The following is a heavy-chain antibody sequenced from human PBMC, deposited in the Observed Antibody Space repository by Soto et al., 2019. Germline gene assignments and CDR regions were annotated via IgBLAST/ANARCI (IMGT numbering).Heavy chain of an antibody. D-gene: IGHD6-19*01. CDR1: GFAFTNFE. CDR2: ISVSGGET. Sequence: EVQLLESGGGLVQPGGSRRLSCTASGFAFTNFEMSWARQASGKGLEWVSFISVSGGETHYADSVKGRFTISRDNSKNTLYLQMNSLRVEDMAVYYCVKGGWLDDGGQGTLVTVSS. V-gene: IGHV3-23*01. CDR3: VKGGWLDD. J-gene: IGHJ4*02.